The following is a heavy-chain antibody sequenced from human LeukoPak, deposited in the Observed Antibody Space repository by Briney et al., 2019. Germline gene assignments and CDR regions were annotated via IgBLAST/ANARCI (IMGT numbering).Heavy chain of an antibody. CDR1: GHTFTGYG. Sequence: GASVKVSCKASGHTFTGYGITWVRQAPGQGLEWMGWISADNGNTKYGQKVHGRVTMTTDTSTTTAYMELRSLRSDDTAVYYCARRDYGSGRYPYYYGLDVWGQGTTVTVSS. D-gene: IGHD3-10*01. CDR3: ARRDYGSGRYPYYYGLDV. CDR2: ISADNGNT. J-gene: IGHJ6*02. V-gene: IGHV1-18*01.